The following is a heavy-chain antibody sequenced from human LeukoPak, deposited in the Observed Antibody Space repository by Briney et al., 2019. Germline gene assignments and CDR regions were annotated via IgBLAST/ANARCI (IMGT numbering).Heavy chain of an antibody. J-gene: IGHJ5*02. CDR2: INSDGSST. D-gene: IGHD3-10*01. Sequence: GGSLRLSCAASGFTFSNYWMHWIRQVPGKGLVWVSRINSDGSSTGYADSVKGRFTISRDNARNTLYLQMNSLRAEDTAVYYCARDLDGSESYNWFDPWGQGTLVTVSS. CDR3: ARDLDGSESYNWFDP. CDR1: GFTFSNYW. V-gene: IGHV3-74*01.